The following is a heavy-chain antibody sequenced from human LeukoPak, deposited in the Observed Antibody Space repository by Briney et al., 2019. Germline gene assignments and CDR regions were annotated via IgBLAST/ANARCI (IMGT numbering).Heavy chain of an antibody. CDR2: IHYSGTT. D-gene: IGHD3-22*01. CDR3: ARHIYDSGGYRIDY. J-gene: IGHJ4*02. Sequence: SETLSLTCSVSTGSISSYYWSWVRQPPGKGLEWIGYIHYSGTTNYNPSLRSRVTMSVDTSKNQFSLKLSSVTAADTAVYYCARHIYDSGGYRIDYWGQGTLVTVSS. CDR1: TGSISSYY. V-gene: IGHV4-59*08.